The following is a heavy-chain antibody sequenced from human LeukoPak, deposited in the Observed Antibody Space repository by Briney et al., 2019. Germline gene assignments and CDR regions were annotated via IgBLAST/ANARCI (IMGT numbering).Heavy chain of an antibody. CDR2: IRSQAHGGTT. J-gene: IGHJ5*02. CDR1: GFTFGDYF. V-gene: IGHV3-49*05. D-gene: IGHD5-18*01. Sequence: NPGGPLRLSCTTSGFTFGDYFMNWFRQAPGKGLEWVGFIRSQAHGGTTEYAASVKGRFTISRDDSKSIAYLQMNSLMTDDTALYYCIRHRHSFNWFDPWGQGTLVTVSS. CDR3: IRHRHSFNWFDP.